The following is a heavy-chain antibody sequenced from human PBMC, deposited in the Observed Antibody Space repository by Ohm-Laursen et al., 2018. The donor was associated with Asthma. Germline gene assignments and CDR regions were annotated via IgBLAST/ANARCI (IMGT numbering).Heavy chain of an antibody. D-gene: IGHD2-2*01. CDR3: ARGTEDIVVVPAAILFWFDP. Sequence: TLSLTCSVSGGSIGSDDYYWSWIRQPPGKGLEWIGYIYHSVSTYYSPSLKSRVAISGDTSKNQFSLKLSFVTAADTAVYYCARGTEDIVVVPAAILFWFDPWGQGILVTVSS. J-gene: IGHJ5*02. V-gene: IGHV4-30-4*01. CDR1: GGSIGSDDYY. CDR2: IYHSVST.